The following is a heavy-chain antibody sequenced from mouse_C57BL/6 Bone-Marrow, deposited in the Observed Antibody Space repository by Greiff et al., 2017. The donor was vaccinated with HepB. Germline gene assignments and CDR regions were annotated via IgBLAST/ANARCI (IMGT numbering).Heavy chain of an antibody. J-gene: IGHJ2*01. Sequence: EVKLMESGGGLVQSGRSLRLSCATSGFTFSDFYMEWVRQAPGKGLEWIAASRNKANDYTTEYSASVKGRFIVSRDTSQSILYLQMNALRAEDTAIYYCARDGLGRGSFDYWGQGTTLTVSS. CDR2: SRNKANDYTT. V-gene: IGHV7-1*01. CDR3: ARDGLGRGSFDY. D-gene: IGHD4-1*01. CDR1: GFTFSDFY.